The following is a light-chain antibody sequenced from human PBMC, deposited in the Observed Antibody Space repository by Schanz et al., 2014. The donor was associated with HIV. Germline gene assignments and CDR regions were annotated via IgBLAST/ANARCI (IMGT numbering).Light chain of an antibody. CDR3: CSYAGSTTFYV. J-gene: IGLJ1*01. V-gene: IGLV2-23*02. CDR1: SSDVGGYNY. CDR2: DVS. Sequence: QSALTQPASVSGSPGQSITISCTGSSSDVGGYNYVSWYQQYPGKAPTLIIYDVSDRPSGVSNRFSGSKSGNTASLTISGLQAEDEADDYCCSYAGSTTFYVFATGTKLTVL.